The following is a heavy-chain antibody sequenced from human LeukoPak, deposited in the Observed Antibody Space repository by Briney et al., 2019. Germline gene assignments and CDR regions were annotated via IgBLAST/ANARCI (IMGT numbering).Heavy chain of an antibody. CDR3: ARDYYDRHDALDI. V-gene: IGHV4-59*01. D-gene: IGHD3-22*01. Sequence: SETLSLTCTVSGGSISSYYWSWIRQPPGKGLEWIGYIYYSGSTNYNPSLKSRVTISVDTSKNQFSLKLSSVTAADTAVYYCARDYYDRHDALDIWGQGTMVTVS. J-gene: IGHJ3*02. CDR1: GGSISSYY. CDR2: IYYSGST.